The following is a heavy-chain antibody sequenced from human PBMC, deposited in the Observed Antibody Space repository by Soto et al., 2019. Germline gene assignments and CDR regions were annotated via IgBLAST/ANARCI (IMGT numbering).Heavy chain of an antibody. CDR2: ISAYNGNT. D-gene: IGHD3-10*01. Sequence: QVRLVQSGAEVKKPGASVKVSCKASGYTFTSYGISWVRQAPGQGLEWMGWISAYNGNTNYAQKLQGRVTMTTDTSTSTAYMGLGSLSSDDSAGYCCASCYGSGRGGMDVWGQGTTVTVSS. CDR1: GYTFTSYG. J-gene: IGHJ6*02. CDR3: ASCYGSGRGGMDV. V-gene: IGHV1-18*01.